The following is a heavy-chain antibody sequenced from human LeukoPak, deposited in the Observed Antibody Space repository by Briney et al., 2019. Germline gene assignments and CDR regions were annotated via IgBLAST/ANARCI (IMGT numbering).Heavy chain of an antibody. CDR3: ARSCSTTNCYAEY. CDR1: GFTFSSFA. Sequence: GGSLRLSCAASGFTFSSFAMQWVRQAPGKGLEYVSAISSNGGSTYYANSVKGRFTISRDNSKNTLYLQMGSLRAEDMAVYSSARSCSTTNCYAEYGGQGTLVTVSS. V-gene: IGHV3-64*01. D-gene: IGHD2-2*01. CDR2: ISSNGGST. J-gene: IGHJ4*02.